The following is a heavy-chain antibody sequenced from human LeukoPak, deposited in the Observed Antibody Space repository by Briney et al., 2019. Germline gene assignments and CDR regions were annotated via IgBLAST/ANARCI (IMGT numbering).Heavy chain of an antibody. J-gene: IGHJ5*02. D-gene: IGHD2-2*01. V-gene: IGHV1-18*01. Sequence: ASVKVSCKASGYTFTSYGISWVRQAAGQGLEWMGLISAYNGNTNYAQKLQGRVTMTTDTSTSTAYMELRSLRSDDTAVYYCALGGGYCSSTSCYSARHNWFDPWGQGTLVTVSS. CDR3: ALGGGYCSSTSCYSARHNWFDP. CDR1: GYTFTSYG. CDR2: ISAYNGNT.